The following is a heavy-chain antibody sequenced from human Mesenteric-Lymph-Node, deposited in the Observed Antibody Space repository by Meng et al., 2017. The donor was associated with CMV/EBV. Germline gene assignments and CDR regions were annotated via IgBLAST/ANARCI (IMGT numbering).Heavy chain of an antibody. CDR3: ARDHGLQNWFDP. J-gene: IGHJ5*02. V-gene: IGHV1-8*01. D-gene: IGHD3-10*01. CDR1: GYTFTSYD. Sequence: ASVKVSCKASGYTFTSYDINWVRQATGQGLEWMGWMNPNTGNTDYAQKFQGRVTMTRNTSISTAYMELSSLKSDDTAVYYCARDHGLQNWFDPWGQGTLVTVSS. CDR2: MNPNTGNT.